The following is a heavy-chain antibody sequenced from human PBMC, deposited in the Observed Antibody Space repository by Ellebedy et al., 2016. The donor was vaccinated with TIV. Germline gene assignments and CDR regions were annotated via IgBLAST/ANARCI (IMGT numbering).Heavy chain of an antibody. CDR2: IHPADSDV. V-gene: IGHV5-51*01. Sequence: GGSLRLXXQGSGYTFINYWIAWVRQMPGRGLEWMGSIHPADSDVRYSPSFQGQVTLSADKSSSTSSLNWSGLKASDSGVYFCARRVGAAYAAGYNDYWGQGTLVVVSS. CDR1: GYTFINYW. CDR3: ARRVGAAYAAGYNDY. D-gene: IGHD5-24*01. J-gene: IGHJ4*02.